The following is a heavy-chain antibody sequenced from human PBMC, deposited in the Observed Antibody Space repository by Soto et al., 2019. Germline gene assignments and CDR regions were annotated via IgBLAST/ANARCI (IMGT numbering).Heavy chain of an antibody. D-gene: IGHD5-18*01. CDR1: GYTFTSYD. V-gene: IGHV1-8*01. J-gene: IGHJ6*02. CDR2: MNPNSGNT. CDR3: ARDSGYSYGYEYYYYYGMDV. Sequence: ASVKVSCKASGYTFTSYDINWVRQATGQGLEWMGWMNPNSGNTGYAQKFQGRVTITADESTSTAYMELSSLRSEDTAVYYCARDSGYSYGYEYYYYYGMDVWGQGTTVTVSS.